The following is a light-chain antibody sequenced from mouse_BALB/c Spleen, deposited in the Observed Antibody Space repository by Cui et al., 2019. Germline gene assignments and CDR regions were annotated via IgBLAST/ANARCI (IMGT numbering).Light chain of an antibody. J-gene: IGKJ5*01. CDR2: YAS. CDR3: QQSNSWPHLT. CDR1: QSISNN. Sequence: DIGLTQSPATLSVTPGDSVTLSCSASQSISNNLHWYQQKSHESPRLLINYASQSISGIPSRVSGSGSGTDFTLSINSVETEDFGMYFCQQSNSWPHLTFGAGTKLGLK. V-gene: IGKV5-43*01.